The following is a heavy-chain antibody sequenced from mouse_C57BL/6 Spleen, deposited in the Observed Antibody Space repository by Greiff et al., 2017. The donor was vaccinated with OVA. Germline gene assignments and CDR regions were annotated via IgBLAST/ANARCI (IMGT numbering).Heavy chain of an antibody. J-gene: IGHJ4*01. CDR3: ARHSGTLYAMDY. CDR1: GFSLTSYG. Sequence: VQLQQSGPGLVAPSQSLSITCTVSGFSLTSYGVHWVRQPPGKGLEWLVVIWSDGSTTYNSALKSRLSISKDNSKSQVFLKMNSLQTDDTAMYYCARHSGTLYAMDYWGQGTSVTVSS. D-gene: IGHD4-1*01. CDR2: IWSDGST. V-gene: IGHV2-6-1*01.